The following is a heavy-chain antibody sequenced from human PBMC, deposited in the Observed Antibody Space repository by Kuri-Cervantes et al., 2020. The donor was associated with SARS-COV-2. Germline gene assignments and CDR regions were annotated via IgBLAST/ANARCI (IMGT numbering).Heavy chain of an antibody. CDR2: IARRAYGGTT. Sequence: GGSLRLSCTASGFTFGDYAMSWVRQAPGKGLEWEGFIARRAYGGTTEYAAPVKGRFTISRDDSKSIAYLQMNSMKTEDTAVYYCTSADFGAEYYFDYWGQGTLVTVSS. CDR1: GFTFGDYA. D-gene: IGHD3-10*01. V-gene: IGHV3-49*04. CDR3: TSADFGAEYYFDY. J-gene: IGHJ4*02.